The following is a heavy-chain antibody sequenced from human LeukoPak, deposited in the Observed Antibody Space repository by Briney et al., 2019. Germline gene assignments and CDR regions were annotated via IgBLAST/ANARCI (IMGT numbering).Heavy chain of an antibody. D-gene: IGHD3-22*01. V-gene: IGHV3-23*01. CDR1: GFTFSSYA. Sequence: GGSLRLSCAASGFTFSSYAMSWVRQAPGKGLEWASAISGSGGSTYYADSVKGRFTISRDNSKNTLYLQMNSLRAEDTAVYYCATPYDSSGYWSYYYYGMDAWGQGTTVTVSS. CDR2: ISGSGGST. J-gene: IGHJ6*02. CDR3: ATPYDSSGYWSYYYYGMDA.